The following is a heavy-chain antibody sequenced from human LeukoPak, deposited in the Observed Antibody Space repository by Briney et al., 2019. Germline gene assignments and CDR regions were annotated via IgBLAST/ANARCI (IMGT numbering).Heavy chain of an antibody. J-gene: IGHJ4*02. V-gene: IGHV3-20*04. CDR2: INWNGGNT. D-gene: IGHD3-9*01. CDR1: GFTFDNYG. Sequence: GGSLILSCAASGFTFDNYGMSWIRQAPGKGLEWVSGINWNGGNTDYADSVKGRFTISRDNAKNSLCLQMNSLRAEDTALYYCARGFDGNFDYWGQGALVTVSP. CDR3: ARGFDGNFDY.